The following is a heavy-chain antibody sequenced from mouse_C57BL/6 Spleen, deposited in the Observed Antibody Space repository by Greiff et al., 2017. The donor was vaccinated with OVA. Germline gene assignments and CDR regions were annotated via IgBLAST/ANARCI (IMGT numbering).Heavy chain of an antibody. CDR2: IDPSDSET. Sequence: QVQLQQPGAELVRPGSSVKLSCKASGYTFTSYWMHWVKQRPIQGLEWIGNIDPSDSETHYNQKFKDKATLTVDKSSSTAYMQLSSLTSEDSAVYYCAREGSTTAPRYFDVWGTGTTVTVSS. D-gene: IGHD1-2*01. CDR1: GYTFTSYW. J-gene: IGHJ1*03. V-gene: IGHV1-52*01. CDR3: AREGSTTAPRYFDV.